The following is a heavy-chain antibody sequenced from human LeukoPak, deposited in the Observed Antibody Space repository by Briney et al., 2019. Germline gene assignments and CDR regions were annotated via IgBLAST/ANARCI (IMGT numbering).Heavy chain of an antibody. CDR3: ARAFKYSMSGYYFDY. D-gene: IGHD2-21*01. CDR2: INWNAGST. Sequence: GGSLRFSCAASGFMFDDYDMSWVRQAPGKGLEWVSGINWNAGSTAYADSVKGRFTISRDNAKNSLYLQMNSLRAEDTALYYCARAFKYSMSGYYFDYWGQGTLVTVSS. J-gene: IGHJ4*02. V-gene: IGHV3-20*04. CDR1: GFMFDDYD.